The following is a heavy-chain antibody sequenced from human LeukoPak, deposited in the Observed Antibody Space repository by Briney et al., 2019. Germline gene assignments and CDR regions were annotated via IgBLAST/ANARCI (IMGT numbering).Heavy chain of an antibody. Sequence: GGSLRLSCAASGFTFSSYAMSWVRQAPGKGLEWVSAISGSGGSTYYVDSVKGRFTISRDNSKNTLYLQMNSLRAEDTAVYYCAKCPGAYDSSGYYAYWGQGTLVTVSS. V-gene: IGHV3-23*01. CDR2: ISGSGGST. D-gene: IGHD3-22*01. CDR1: GFTFSSYA. CDR3: AKCPGAYDSSGYYAY. J-gene: IGHJ4*02.